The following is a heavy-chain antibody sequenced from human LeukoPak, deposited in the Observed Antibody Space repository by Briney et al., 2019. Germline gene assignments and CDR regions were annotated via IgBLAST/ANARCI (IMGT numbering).Heavy chain of an antibody. CDR2: ISWNSGSI. D-gene: IGHD3-22*01. CDR1: GFTFDDYA. CDR3: AKDQSDYYDSSGYDY. J-gene: IGHJ4*02. Sequence: GGSLRLSCAASGFTFDDYAMHWVRQAPGKGLEWVSGISWNSGSIGYADSVKGRFTISRDNAKNSLYLQMNSLRAEDTASYYCAKDQSDYYDSSGYDYWGQGTLVTVSS. V-gene: IGHV3-9*01.